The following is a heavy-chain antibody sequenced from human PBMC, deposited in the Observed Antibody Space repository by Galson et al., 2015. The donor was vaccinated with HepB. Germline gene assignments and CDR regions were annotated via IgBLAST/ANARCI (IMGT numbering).Heavy chain of an antibody. CDR3: AKVGDNSAWFLDY. CDR1: GFTFSSYD. J-gene: IGHJ4*02. Sequence: SLRLSCAASGFTFSSYDMTWVRQAPGKGLDWVSGISGSGTGTYYADSVKGRFTVSRDNSKNTLYLQMSSLRAEDTAVYFCAKVGDNSAWFLDYWGQGTLVTVSS. V-gene: IGHV3-23*01. D-gene: IGHD6-19*01. CDR2: ISGSGTGT.